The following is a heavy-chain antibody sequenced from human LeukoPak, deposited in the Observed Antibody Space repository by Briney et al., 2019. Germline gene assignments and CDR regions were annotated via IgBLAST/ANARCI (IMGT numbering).Heavy chain of an antibody. Sequence: SETLSLTCTVSGGSISSYYWSWIRQPPGKGLEWIGYIYYSGSTNYNPSLKSRVTTSVDTSKNQFSLKLSSVTAADTAVYYCARDRGVVVTARRDWYFDLWGRGTLVTVSS. V-gene: IGHV4-59*01. CDR2: IYYSGST. CDR1: GGSISSYY. CDR3: ARDRGVVVTARRDWYFDL. D-gene: IGHD2-21*02. J-gene: IGHJ2*01.